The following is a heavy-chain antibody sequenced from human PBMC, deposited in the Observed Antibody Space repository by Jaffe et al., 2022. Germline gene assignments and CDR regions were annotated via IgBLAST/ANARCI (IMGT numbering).Heavy chain of an antibody. Sequence: EVQLVESGGVVVQPGGSLRLSCAASGFTFDDYAMHWVRQAPGKGLEWVSLISWDGGSTYYADSVKGRFTISRDNSKNSLYLQMNSLRAEDTALYYCAKASGAYYYGSGSIDGHFDYWGQGTLVTVSS. J-gene: IGHJ4*02. CDR3: AKASGAYYYGSGSIDGHFDY. CDR1: GFTFDDYA. V-gene: IGHV3-43D*04. D-gene: IGHD3-10*01. CDR2: ISWDGGST.